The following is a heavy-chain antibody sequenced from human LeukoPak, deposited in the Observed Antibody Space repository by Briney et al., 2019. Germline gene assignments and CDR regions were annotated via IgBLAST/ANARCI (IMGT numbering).Heavy chain of an antibody. CDR2: IKHSGIT. Sequence: PSETLSLTCAVYGGSFSGYYWSWIRQPPGKGLEWIGEIKHSGITSYNPSLKSRVTISVDTSKNQISLKLTSVTAADTAVYFCARGEIVGGFNPWGQGTLVTVSS. D-gene: IGHD3-16*01. J-gene: IGHJ5*02. CDR1: GGSFSGYY. CDR3: ARGEIVGGFNP. V-gene: IGHV4-34*01.